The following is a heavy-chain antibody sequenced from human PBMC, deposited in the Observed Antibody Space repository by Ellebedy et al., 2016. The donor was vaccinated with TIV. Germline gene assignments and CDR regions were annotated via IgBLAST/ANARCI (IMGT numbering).Heavy chain of an antibody. V-gene: IGHV4-39*07. J-gene: IGHJ4*02. CDR3: ARILRGGSNGDYFDY. D-gene: IGHD3-3*01. Sequence: MPSETLSLTCTVSGGSISSSSYCWGWIRQPPGKGLEWIGSIFYSGTNYYNPSLKSRVTISVDTSKNQFSLELSSVTAADTAVYYCARILRGGSNGDYFDYWGQGTQVTASS. CDR2: IFYSGTN. CDR1: GGSISSSSYC.